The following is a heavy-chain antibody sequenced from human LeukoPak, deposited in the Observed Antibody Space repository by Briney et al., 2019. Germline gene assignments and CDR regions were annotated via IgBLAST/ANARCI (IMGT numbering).Heavy chain of an antibody. CDR3: AREDTPMITPFDY. D-gene: IGHD5-18*01. CDR1: GGSISSSSYY. Sequence: SETLSLTCTVSGGSISSSSYYWGWIRQPPGKGLEWIGSIYYSGSTYYNPSLKSRVTISVDTSKNQFSLKLSSVTAANTAVYYCAREDTPMITPFDYWGQGTLVTVSS. V-gene: IGHV4-39*07. J-gene: IGHJ4*02. CDR2: IYYSGST.